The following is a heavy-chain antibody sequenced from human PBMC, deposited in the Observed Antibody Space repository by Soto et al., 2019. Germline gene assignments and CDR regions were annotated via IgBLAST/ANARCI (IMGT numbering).Heavy chain of an antibody. CDR1: GGSISSSSYY. Sequence: QLQLQESGPGLVKPSETLSLTCTVSGGSISSSSYYWGWIRQPPGKGLEWIGSIYYSGSTYYNPSLKSRVTISVDTSKNQFSLKLSSVTAADTAVYYCASYLTYYYGSGILSPFDYWGQGTLVTVSS. J-gene: IGHJ4*02. V-gene: IGHV4-39*01. CDR2: IYYSGST. D-gene: IGHD3-10*01. CDR3: ASYLTYYYGSGILSPFDY.